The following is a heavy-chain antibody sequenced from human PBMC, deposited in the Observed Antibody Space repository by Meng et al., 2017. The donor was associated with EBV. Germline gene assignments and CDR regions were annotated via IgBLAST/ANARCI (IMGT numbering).Heavy chain of an antibody. CDR2: INTYSGKA. D-gene: IGHD1-1*01. Sequence: QMQVVQSGSEWKRPGASVKVSCKASGYTFRNYAINWMRQVPGQGLEWMGWINTYSGKATFAQGFTGRFVFSLDTPVTTAHLQISGLKTEDSAVYYCARGVEENGSHYPFDSWGQGTLVTVSS. V-gene: IGHV7-4-1*02. CDR3: ARGVEENGSHYPFDS. CDR1: GYTFRNYA. J-gene: IGHJ4*02.